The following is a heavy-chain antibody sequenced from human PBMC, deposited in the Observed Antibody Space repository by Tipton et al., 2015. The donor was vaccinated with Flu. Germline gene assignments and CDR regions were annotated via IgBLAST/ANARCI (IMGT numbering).Heavy chain of an antibody. J-gene: IGHJ6*02. CDR3: ARDGGVGSGWSYSGGNYYYGMDV. Sequence: TLSLTCTVSGGSISTSGYFWGWIRQPPGKGLEWIGSIYHSGSTFYHPSLKSRVTISVDTSKNQFSLKLSSVTAADTAVYYCARDGGVGSGWSYSGGNYYYGMDVWGQGTTVIVSS. CDR2: IYHSGST. D-gene: IGHD6-19*01. CDR1: GGSISTSGYF. V-gene: IGHV4-39*07.